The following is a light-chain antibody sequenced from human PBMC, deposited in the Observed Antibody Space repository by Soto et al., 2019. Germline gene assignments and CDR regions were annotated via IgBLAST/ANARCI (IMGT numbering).Light chain of an antibody. V-gene: IGKV1-8*01. CDR1: QGISSY. J-gene: IGKJ2*01. CDR3: KQYYSYPRT. CDR2: AAS. Sequence: AIRTTQSPSSFSASPGQRVTITSPSSQGISSYLAWYQQKPGKAPKLLIYAASTLQSGVPSRFSGSGSGTDFTLAISCLQSEDFATYSCKQYYSYPRTFGEGTKVDIK.